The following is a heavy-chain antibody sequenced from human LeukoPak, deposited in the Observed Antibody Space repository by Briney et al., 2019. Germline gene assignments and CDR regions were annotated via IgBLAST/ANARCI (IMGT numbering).Heavy chain of an antibody. V-gene: IGHV3-30-3*02. J-gene: IGHJ6*02. CDR1: GFTFSSYA. Sequence: GRSLRLSCAASGFTFSSYAMHWVRQAPGKGLEWVAVISYDGSNKYYADSVKGRFTISRDNSKNTLYLQMNSLRAEDTAVYFCAKLTRGPTLLWFGENYGVDVWGQGTTVTVS. CDR2: ISYDGSNK. D-gene: IGHD3-10*01. CDR3: AKLTRGPTLLWFGENYGVDV.